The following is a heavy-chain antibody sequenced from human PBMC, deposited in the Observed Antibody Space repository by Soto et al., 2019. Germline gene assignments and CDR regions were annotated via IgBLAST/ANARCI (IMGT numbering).Heavy chain of an antibody. CDR2: ISYDSSNK. CDR1: GFTFSYG. Sequence: VQLLESGGVLIQPGGSLRLSCAASGFTFSYGIHWLRQAPGKGLEWVAYISYDSSNKFYGDSVKGRFTISRDNSKHTQFLQMNSLRAEDTAVYYCAKLVIGYCSGNTCDDYWGQGTLVAVSS. J-gene: IGHJ4*02. CDR3: AKLVIGYCSGNTCDDY. V-gene: IGHV3-30*18. D-gene: IGHD2-15*01.